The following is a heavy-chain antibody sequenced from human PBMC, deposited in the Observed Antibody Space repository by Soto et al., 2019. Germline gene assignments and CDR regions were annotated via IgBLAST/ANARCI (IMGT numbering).Heavy chain of an antibody. D-gene: IGHD3-10*01. CDR3: ARAPPYGSGGDAAFDI. Sequence: PGGSLRLSCAASGFTFSSYDMHWVRQATGKGLEWVSAIGTAGDTYYPGSVKGRFTISRENAKNSLYLQMNSLRAGDTAVYYCARAPPYGSGGDAAFDIWGQGTMVT. J-gene: IGHJ3*02. CDR2: IGTAGDT. V-gene: IGHV3-13*04. CDR1: GFTFSSYD.